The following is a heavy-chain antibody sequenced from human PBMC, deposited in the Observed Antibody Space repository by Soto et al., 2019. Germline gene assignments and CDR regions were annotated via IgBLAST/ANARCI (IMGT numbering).Heavy chain of an antibody. J-gene: IGHJ4*02. D-gene: IGHD6-13*01. CDR2: MSYDGTKE. CDR1: GFTFSTYG. Sequence: GGSMRLSCAASGFTFSTYGMHWVRQAPGKGLEWVAAMSYDGTKEYYVDSVKGRFTISRDNSRNTLFLQLNSLRDEDTAVYYCAKEYGSTWIDHWGQGTLVTVSS. CDR3: AKEYGSTWIDH. V-gene: IGHV3-30*18.